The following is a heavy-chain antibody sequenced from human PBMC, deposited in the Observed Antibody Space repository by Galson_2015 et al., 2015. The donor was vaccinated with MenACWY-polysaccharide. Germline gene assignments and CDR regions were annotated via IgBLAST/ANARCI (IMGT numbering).Heavy chain of an antibody. J-gene: IGHJ1*01. Sequence: SVKVSCKASGYTFTVSVIHWLRQAPGQAPEWVGRIFPRSGGANYAQKFEGKVTMTRDTSITTAYLEVLSLTSDDTAVYYCAKEGGPGGRLQWHWGQGTLVTVSS. CDR1: GYTFTVSV. D-gene: IGHD4-23*01. CDR2: IFPRSGGA. CDR3: AKEGGPGGRLQWH. V-gene: IGHV1-2*06.